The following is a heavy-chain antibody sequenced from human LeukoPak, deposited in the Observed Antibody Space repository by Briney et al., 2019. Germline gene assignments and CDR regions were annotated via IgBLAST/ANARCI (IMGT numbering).Heavy chain of an antibody. Sequence: PGGSLRLSCAASGFTFSRDWMHWVRQAPGKGPEWVSRISDDGSITTYADSVQGRFTISRDNAKSTMFQQMNSLRAEDTAVYFCARRFYQTNVYDRHFDHWGQGILVTVSS. CDR1: GFTFSRDW. CDR3: ARRFYQTNVYDRHFDH. CDR2: ISDDGSIT. J-gene: IGHJ4*02. V-gene: IGHV3-74*03. D-gene: IGHD2-8*01.